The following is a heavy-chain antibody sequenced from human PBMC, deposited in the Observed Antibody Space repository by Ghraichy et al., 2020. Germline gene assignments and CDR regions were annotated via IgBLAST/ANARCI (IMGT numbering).Heavy chain of an antibody. D-gene: IGHD2-15*01. Sequence: LSLTCAASGFTFSSYDMHWVRQATGKGLEWVSAIGTAGDTYYPGSVKGRFTISRENAKNSLYLQMNSLRAGDTAVYYCARGRYCSGGSCYPGRFDPWGQGTLVTVSS. CDR2: IGTAGDT. CDR1: GFTFSSYD. V-gene: IGHV3-13*01. J-gene: IGHJ5*02. CDR3: ARGRYCSGGSCYPGRFDP.